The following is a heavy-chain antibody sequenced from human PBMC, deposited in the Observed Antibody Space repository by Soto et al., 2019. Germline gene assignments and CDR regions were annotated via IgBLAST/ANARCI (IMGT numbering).Heavy chain of an antibody. J-gene: IGHJ4*02. Sequence: GGSLRLSCAASGFDFSECNMNWVRQAPGKGLEWISYISRGGGTIYYADSVKGRFTVSRDNTNNSLFLVMNSLRDEDTAVYYCTRDPIRGDGYVFDYWGQGTMVTVSS. D-gene: IGHD2-21*01. V-gene: IGHV3-48*02. CDR2: ISRGGGTI. CDR1: GFDFSECN. CDR3: TRDPIRGDGYVFDY.